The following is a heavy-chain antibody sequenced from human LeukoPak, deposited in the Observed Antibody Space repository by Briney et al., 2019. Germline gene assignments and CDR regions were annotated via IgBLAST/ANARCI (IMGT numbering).Heavy chain of an antibody. CDR3: ARLLSGADRNFDY. J-gene: IGHJ4*02. V-gene: IGHV4-39*01. D-gene: IGHD1-26*01. Sequence: SETLSLTCTVSGGPISSSSYYWGWIRQPPGKGLEWIGSIYCSGSTYYNPSLKSRVTISVDTSKNQFSLKLSSVTAADTAVYYCARLLSGADRNFDYWGQGTLSPSPQ. CDR1: GGPISSSSYY. CDR2: IYCSGST.